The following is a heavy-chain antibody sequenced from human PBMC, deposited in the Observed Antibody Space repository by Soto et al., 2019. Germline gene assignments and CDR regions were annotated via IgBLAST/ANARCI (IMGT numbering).Heavy chain of an antibody. CDR1: GFIVSDTY. V-gene: IGHV3-66*01. Sequence: EVQLVESGGGLVQPGGSLRLSCTASGFIVSDTYVNWVRQAPGKGLEWVSVISNRGDTHYADSVRGRFSLCRDISDNTLHLQMNKLRVKDTAFYYCAREPRYCRGGSCSITGDAYDIWGQGTMVTVAS. J-gene: IGHJ3*02. CDR3: AREPRYCRGGSCSITGDAYDI. D-gene: IGHD2-15*01. CDR2: ISNRGDT.